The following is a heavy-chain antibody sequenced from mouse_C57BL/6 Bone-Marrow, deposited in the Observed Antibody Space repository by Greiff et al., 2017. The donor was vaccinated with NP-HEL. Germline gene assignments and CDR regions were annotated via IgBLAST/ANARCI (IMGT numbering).Heavy chain of an antibody. V-gene: IGHV5-4*01. D-gene: IGHD1-1*01. J-gene: IGHJ4*01. Sequence: VQLKESGGGLVKPGGSLKLSCAASGFTFSSYAMSWVRQTPEKRLEWVATISDGGSYTYYPDNVKGRFTISRDNAKNNLYLQMSHLKSEDTAMYYCAREYYGSRGYAMDYWGQGTSVTVSS. CDR1: GFTFSSYA. CDR3: AREYYGSRGYAMDY. CDR2: ISDGGSYT.